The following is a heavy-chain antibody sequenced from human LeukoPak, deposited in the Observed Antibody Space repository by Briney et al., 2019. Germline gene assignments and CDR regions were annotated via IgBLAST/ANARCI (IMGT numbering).Heavy chain of an antibody. CDR2: IKPSGGDT. Sequence: GASVKVSCKTSGYTFTDYNLHWVRQAPGQRLEWMGIIKPSGGDTSYAQTFQGRVFMTRDTSTSTVYMELSSLKSEDTAVYYCARGQGNDFWSGYEAFDPWGQGTLVTVSS. V-gene: IGHV1-46*01. CDR3: ARGQGNDFWSGYEAFDP. D-gene: IGHD3-3*01. J-gene: IGHJ5*02. CDR1: GYTFTDYN.